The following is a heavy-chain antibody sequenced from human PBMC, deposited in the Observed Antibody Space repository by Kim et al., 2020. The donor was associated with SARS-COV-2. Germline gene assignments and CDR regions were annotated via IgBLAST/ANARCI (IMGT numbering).Heavy chain of an antibody. CDR2: INAGNGNT. CDR1: GYTFTSYA. Sequence: ASVKVSCKASGYTFTSYAMHWVRQAPGQRLEWMGWINAGNGNTKYSQKFQGRVTITRDTSASTAYMELSSLRSEDTAVYYCARVVYYDYIWGSYRWYPFDYWGQGTLVTVSS. V-gene: IGHV1-3*01. CDR3: ARVVYYDYIWGSYRWYPFDY. D-gene: IGHD3-16*02. J-gene: IGHJ4*02.